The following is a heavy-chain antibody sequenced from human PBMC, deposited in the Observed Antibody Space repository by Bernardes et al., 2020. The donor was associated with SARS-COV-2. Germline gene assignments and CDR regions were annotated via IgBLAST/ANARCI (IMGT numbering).Heavy chain of an antibody. J-gene: IGHJ4*02. CDR3: VRFGDGVDF. CDR1: GGSISTSGYY. V-gene: IGHV4-39*01. Sequence: SETLSLTCTVSGGSISTSGYYWGWIRQPPGKGLEWIGNIYYSGSTYYTPSLKSRVTISVDTSKNQFSLKLTSVTAADTAAYFCVRFGDGVDFWGQGTLVTVSS. D-gene: IGHD4-17*01. CDR2: IYYSGST.